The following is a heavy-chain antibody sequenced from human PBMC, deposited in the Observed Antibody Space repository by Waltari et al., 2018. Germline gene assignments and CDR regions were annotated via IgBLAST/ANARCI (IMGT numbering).Heavy chain of an antibody. CDR2: FEPEDGET. CDR3: ATGTMKWELLPFDY. J-gene: IGHJ4*02. D-gene: IGHD1-26*01. CDR1: GYTLTELS. V-gene: IGHV1-24*01. Sequence: QVQLVQSGAEVKKPGASVKVSCKVSGYTLTELSMHWVRQAPGKGLEGMGGFEPEDGETSYAQKFQGRVTRTEDTSTDTAYMELSSLRSEDTAVYYCATGTMKWELLPFDYWGQGTLVTVSS.